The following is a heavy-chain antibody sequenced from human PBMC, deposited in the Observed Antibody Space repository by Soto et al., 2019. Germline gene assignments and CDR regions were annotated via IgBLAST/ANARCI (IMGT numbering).Heavy chain of an antibody. V-gene: IGHV3-21*01. D-gene: IGHD2-2*03. CDR3: ASSTWMDWFDP. CDR1: GFTFSSFA. J-gene: IGHJ5*02. Sequence: EVQLVESGGGLVKPGGSLRLSCAASGFTFSSFAMNWVRQAPGKGLEWVSSISSSSTYIYYAASVKGRFTISRDNAQNSLYLPMNSLRAEDTAVDYCASSTWMDWFDPWGQGTLVTVSS. CDR2: ISSSSTYI.